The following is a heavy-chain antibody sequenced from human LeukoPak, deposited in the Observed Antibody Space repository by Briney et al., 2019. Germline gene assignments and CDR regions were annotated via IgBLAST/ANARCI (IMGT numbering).Heavy chain of an antibody. CDR2: ITSRSTI. CDR1: GFAFSTYG. J-gene: IGHJ6*02. Sequence: GGSLRLSCAASGFAFSTYGMNWVRQAPGKGLEWVSYITSRSTIYYADSVRGRFTISRDNSKNTLYLQMNSLRAEDTAVYYCARDYSSSWSYGMDVWGQGTTVTVSS. D-gene: IGHD6-13*01. CDR3: ARDYSSSWSYGMDV. V-gene: IGHV3-48*01.